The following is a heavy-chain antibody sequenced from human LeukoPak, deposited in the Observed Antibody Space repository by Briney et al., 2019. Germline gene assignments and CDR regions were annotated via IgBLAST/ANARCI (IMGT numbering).Heavy chain of an antibody. V-gene: IGHV3-21*01. J-gene: IGHJ4*02. Sequence: GGSLRLSCVASGFDFNYYDMNWVRQAPGKGLEWVSSISSKSTYIESADSTKGRFTISRDNANNSVFLQMSSLRPEDTAVYYCARRGGLSSGRGFDHWGQGTLVTVSS. CDR1: GFDFNYYD. CDR2: ISSKSTYI. D-gene: IGHD3-16*01. CDR3: ARRGGLSSGRGFDH.